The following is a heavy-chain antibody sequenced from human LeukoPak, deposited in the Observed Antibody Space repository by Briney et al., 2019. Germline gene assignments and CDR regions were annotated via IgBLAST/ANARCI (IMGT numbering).Heavy chain of an antibody. J-gene: IGHJ6*02. CDR2: ISGSGDST. V-gene: IGHV3-23*01. Sequence: PGGSLRLSCAASGFTFSSYAMSWVRQAPGKGLEWVPAISGSGDSTYYGDSVKGRFTISRDNSENTLYLQMNSLRAEDTAVYYCARDPSYCSSTSCYVGSPLYYYYPMDVWGQGTTVTVSS. CDR3: ARDPSYCSSTSCYVGSPLYYYYPMDV. D-gene: IGHD2-2*01. CDR1: GFTFSSYA.